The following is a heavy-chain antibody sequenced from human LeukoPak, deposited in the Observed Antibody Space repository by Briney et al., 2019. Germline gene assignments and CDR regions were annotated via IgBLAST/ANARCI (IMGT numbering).Heavy chain of an antibody. D-gene: IGHD5-18*01. CDR2: INHSGSTSGST. Sequence: SETLSLTCAVYDGSFSGYYWSWIRQPPGKGLEWIGDINHSGSTSGSTNYNPSLKSRVTISVDTSKNQFSLKLSSVTAADAAVYYCARHGYNYASAFDIWGQGTMVTVSS. CDR3: ARHGYNYASAFDI. CDR1: DGSFSGYY. V-gene: IGHV4-34*01. J-gene: IGHJ3*02.